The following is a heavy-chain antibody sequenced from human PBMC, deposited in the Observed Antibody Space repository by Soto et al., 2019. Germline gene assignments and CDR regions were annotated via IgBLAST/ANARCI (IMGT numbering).Heavy chain of an antibody. CDR3: ASGIQLWLRRINNGYSG. CDR1: GGTFSTYA. J-gene: IGHJ4*02. V-gene: IGHV1-69*12. D-gene: IGHD5-18*01. Sequence: QVQLVQSGAEVKKPESSVKVSCKAPGGTFSTYAISWVRQAPGQGLEWMRGIIPMFGTANYAQRFQDRVTITADESTNTVYKELSSLRSEDTAVYFCASGIQLWLRRINNGYSGWGQGTLVTVSS. CDR2: IIPMFGTA.